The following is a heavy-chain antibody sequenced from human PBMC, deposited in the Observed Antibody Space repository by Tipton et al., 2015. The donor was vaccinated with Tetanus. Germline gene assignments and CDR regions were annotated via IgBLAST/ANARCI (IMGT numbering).Heavy chain of an antibody. J-gene: IGHJ3*02. CDR3: ARAITGSGSYSVLGAFDI. CDR1: GDSVSSNSAA. D-gene: IGHD1-26*01. CDR2: TYYRSKWYN. Sequence: GLVKPSQTLSLTCAISGDSVSSNSAAWNWIRQSPSRGLEWLGRTYYRSKWYNDYAVSVKSRITINPATSKNQFSLQLDSATPEDTALYYCARAITGSGSYSVLGAFDIWGQGTMVTVSS. V-gene: IGHV6-1*01.